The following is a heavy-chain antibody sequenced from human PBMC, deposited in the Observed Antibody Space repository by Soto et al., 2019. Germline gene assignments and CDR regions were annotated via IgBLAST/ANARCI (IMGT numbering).Heavy chain of an antibody. Sequence: EVQLVESGGTLLQPGGSLTLSCVASGFTFSNYWMHWVRHDPGKGLVWVSRIRGDGGDTTCADSVKGRFTTSRDNXKNTLYLQMSSLRVEDTAIYYCARDYIAGSGSLDYWGQGTLVTVSS. J-gene: IGHJ4*02. V-gene: IGHV3-74*01. D-gene: IGHD3-10*01. CDR1: GFTFSNYW. CDR3: ARDYIAGSGSLDY. CDR2: IRGDGGDT.